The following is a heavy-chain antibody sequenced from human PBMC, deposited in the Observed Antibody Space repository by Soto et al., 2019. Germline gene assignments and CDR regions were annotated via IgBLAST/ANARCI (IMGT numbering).Heavy chain of an antibody. Sequence: SVKVSCKASGGTFSSYAISWVRQAPGQGLEWMGGIIPIFGTANYAQKFQGRVTITADESTSTAYMELSSLRSEDTAVYYCAGIAASSRAFDYWGQGTLVTVSS. J-gene: IGHJ4*02. D-gene: IGHD6-13*01. CDR1: GGTFSSYA. CDR3: AGIAASSRAFDY. CDR2: IIPIFGTA. V-gene: IGHV1-69*13.